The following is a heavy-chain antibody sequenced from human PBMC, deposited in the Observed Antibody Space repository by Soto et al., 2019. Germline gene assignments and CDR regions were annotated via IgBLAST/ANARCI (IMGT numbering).Heavy chain of an antibody. CDR1: VHRFTNHW. CDR3: TRDQYDLRNGYQDAFDI. D-gene: IGHD3-3*01. CDR2: IDPSDSYT. Sequence: DVQLVQSGAEMKKPVDSLRISCKTSVHRFTNHWINWVRQMPGKGLQWMGKIDPSDSYTKYSPSFQGHVTMSVDESVTTAYLQWSSVRASDTAIYYCTRDQYDLRNGYQDAFDIWGQGTIVVVSS. J-gene: IGHJ3*02. V-gene: IGHV5-10-1*03.